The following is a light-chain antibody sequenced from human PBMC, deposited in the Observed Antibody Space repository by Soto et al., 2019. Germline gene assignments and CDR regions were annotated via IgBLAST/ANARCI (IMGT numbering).Light chain of an antibody. V-gene: IGKV3D-15*01. J-gene: IGKJ1*01. CDR2: YSS. CDR3: QQYAYWPET. Sequence: EVMMTQFPDTVSVTPGETVTLSCGASQSVRTNLAWYQQRPGQAPRLLIHYSSTRASDIPARFSGSGSGTKFTLAISSLQSEDFAVYYCQQYAYWPETFGQVTKV. CDR1: QSVRTN.